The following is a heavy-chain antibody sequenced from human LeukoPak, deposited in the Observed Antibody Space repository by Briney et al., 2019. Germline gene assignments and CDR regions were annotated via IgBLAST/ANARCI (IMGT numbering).Heavy chain of an antibody. J-gene: IGHJ4*02. CDR1: GYTFISYD. D-gene: IGHD2-2*01. CDR3: ARDLNCSSTSCYAGFFDY. Sequence: ASVKVSCKASGYTFISYDINWVRQATGQGLEWMGWMNPNSGNTGYAQKFQGRVTMTRNTSISTAYMELSSLRSEDTAVYYCARDLNCSSTSCYAGFFDYWGQGTLVTVSS. CDR2: MNPNSGNT. V-gene: IGHV1-8*01.